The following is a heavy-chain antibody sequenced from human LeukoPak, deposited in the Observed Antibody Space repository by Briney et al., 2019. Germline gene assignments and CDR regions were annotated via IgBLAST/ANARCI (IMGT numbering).Heavy chain of an antibody. CDR1: GASISGYS. J-gene: IGHJ4*02. Sequence: PSETLSLICTVSGASISGYSWNWIRQPAGKGLEWIGRIYTSGGTKYNTSLTSRGTMSVDTSKNQFSLKLSSVTTADTAVYYCARATSGHYYYFDYWGQGTLVTVSS. CDR2: IYTSGGT. D-gene: IGHD3-22*01. V-gene: IGHV4-4*07. CDR3: ARATSGHYYYFDY.